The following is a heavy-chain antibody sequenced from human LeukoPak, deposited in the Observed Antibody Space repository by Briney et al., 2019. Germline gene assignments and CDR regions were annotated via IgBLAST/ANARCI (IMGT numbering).Heavy chain of an antibody. V-gene: IGHV3-30*02. CDR1: GFTFSSYG. Sequence: GGSLRLSCAASGFTFSSYGMHWVRQAPGKGLEWVAFIRYDGSNKYYADSVKGRFTISRDNSKNTLCLQMNSLRAEDTAVYYCAKDEYCSSTSCQYYYYFYMDVWGKGTTVTVSS. D-gene: IGHD2-2*01. J-gene: IGHJ6*03. CDR3: AKDEYCSSTSCQYYYYFYMDV. CDR2: IRYDGSNK.